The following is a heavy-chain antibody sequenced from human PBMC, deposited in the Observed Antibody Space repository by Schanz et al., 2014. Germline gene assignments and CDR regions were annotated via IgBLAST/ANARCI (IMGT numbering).Heavy chain of an antibody. Sequence: QVHLVQSGAEVKKPGSSMKVSCKASGGTFSTYPINWLRQAPGQGLEWMGRIIPVLAIADYAQKFQGRVTITADRSTSTAYMELSSLRSEDTAVYYCARGYGDSPTDFWGQGTLVTVSS. CDR2: IIPVLAIA. V-gene: IGHV1-69*09. D-gene: IGHD4-17*01. CDR1: GGTFSTYP. CDR3: ARGYGDSPTDF. J-gene: IGHJ4*02.